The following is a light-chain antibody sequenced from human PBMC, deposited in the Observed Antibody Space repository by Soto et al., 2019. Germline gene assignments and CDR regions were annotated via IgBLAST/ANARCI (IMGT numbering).Light chain of an antibody. CDR2: SNT. V-gene: IGLV1-40*01. J-gene: IGLJ2*01. Sequence: QSVLTQPPSVSGAPGQRVTISCTGSSSNIGAGYDVHWYQQLPGTAPKLLMYSNTNRPSGVPDRFSGSKSGTSASLAITGLQDEDEADYYCQSYESASGVVFGGGTKLTVL. CDR1: SSNIGAGYD. CDR3: QSYESASGVV.